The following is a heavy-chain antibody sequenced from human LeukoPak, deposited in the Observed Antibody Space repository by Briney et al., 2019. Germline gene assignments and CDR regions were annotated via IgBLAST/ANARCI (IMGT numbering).Heavy chain of an antibody. CDR2: ISWNSGSI. Sequence: QSGGSLRLSCAASGFTFDDYAMHWVRQAPGKGLEWVSGISWNSGSIGYADSVKGRFTISRDNAKNSLYLQMNSLRAEDTALYYCAKSIRPLYYYYGMDVWGQGTTVTVSS. CDR3: AKSIRPLYYYYGMDV. V-gene: IGHV3-9*01. CDR1: GFTFDDYA. J-gene: IGHJ6*02. D-gene: IGHD2-21*01.